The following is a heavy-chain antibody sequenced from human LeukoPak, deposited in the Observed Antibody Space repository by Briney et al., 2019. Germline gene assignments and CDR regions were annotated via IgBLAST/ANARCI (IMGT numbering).Heavy chain of an antibody. CDR1: GYTFTSYG. CDR3: ARDPANYYDSSGYYDY. CDR2: ISAYNGNT. J-gene: IGHJ4*02. V-gene: IGHV1-18*01. Sequence: ASVKVSCKASGYTFTSYGISWVRQAPGQGLEWMGWISAYNGNTNYAQKLQGRVTMTTDTSTSTAYMELRSLRSDGTAVYYCARDPANYYDSSGYYDYWGQGTLVTVSS. D-gene: IGHD3-22*01.